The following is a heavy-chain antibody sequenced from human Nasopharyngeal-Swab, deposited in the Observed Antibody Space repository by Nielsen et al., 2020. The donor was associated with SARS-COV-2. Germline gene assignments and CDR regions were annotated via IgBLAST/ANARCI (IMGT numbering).Heavy chain of an antibody. J-gene: IGHJ5*02. CDR2: FPVIVVPP. V-gene: IGHV3-23*01. CDR1: GFPFSSYS. Sequence: GGSLSLSCPASGFPFSSYSMTWPRQPPGRGLDWFSPFPVIVVPPSSADSVKGRFTISRDNSENTVYLQMNSLRAEDTALYHCARPLSRDSTWTTEANWFDPWGQGTLVTVSP. D-gene: IGHD6-13*01. CDR3: ARPLSRDSTWTTEANWFDP.